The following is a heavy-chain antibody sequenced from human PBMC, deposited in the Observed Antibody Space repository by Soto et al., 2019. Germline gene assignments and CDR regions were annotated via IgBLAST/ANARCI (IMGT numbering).Heavy chain of an antibody. D-gene: IGHD6-13*01. J-gene: IGHJ6*03. CDR2: ISGSGGST. V-gene: IGHV3-23*01. CDR1: GFTFSSYA. Sequence: GGSPRLSCAASGFTFSSYAMSWVRQAPGKGLEWVSAISGSGGSTYYADSVKGRFTISRDNSKNTLYLQMNSLRAEDTAVYYCAKTAAGTFDYYYMDVWGKGTTVTVSS. CDR3: AKTAAGTFDYYYMDV.